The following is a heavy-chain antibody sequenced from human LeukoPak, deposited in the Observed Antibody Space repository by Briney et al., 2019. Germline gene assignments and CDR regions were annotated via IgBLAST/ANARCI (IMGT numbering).Heavy chain of an antibody. CDR3: ARDGKVATWWDSPRQADY. Sequence: GRSLRLSCAASGFTFSSYAMHWVRQAPGKGLEWVAVISYDGSNKYYADSVKGRFTISRDNAKNSLYLQMSSLRAEDTAVYYCARDGKVATWWDSPRQADYWGQGTLVTVSS. J-gene: IGHJ4*02. V-gene: IGHV3-30*04. CDR2: ISYDGSNK. CDR1: GFTFSSYA. D-gene: IGHD5-12*01.